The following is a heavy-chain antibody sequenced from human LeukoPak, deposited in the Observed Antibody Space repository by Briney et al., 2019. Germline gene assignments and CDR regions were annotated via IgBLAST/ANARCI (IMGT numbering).Heavy chain of an antibody. CDR1: GGSISSSSYY. V-gene: IGHV4-39*07. Sequence: PSETLSLTCAVSGGSISSSSYYWGWIRQPPGKGLEWIGSIYYSGSTYYNPSLKSRVTISVDTSKNQFSLKLSSVTAADTAVYYCASGEYYDSSGYALDYWGQGTLVTVSS. CDR3: ASGEYYDSSGYALDY. D-gene: IGHD3-22*01. CDR2: IYYSGST. J-gene: IGHJ4*02.